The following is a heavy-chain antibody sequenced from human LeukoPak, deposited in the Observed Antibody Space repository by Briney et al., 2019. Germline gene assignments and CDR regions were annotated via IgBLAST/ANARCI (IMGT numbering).Heavy chain of an antibody. CDR1: GGTFSSYA. J-gene: IGHJ4*02. CDR2: IIPIFGTA. Sequence: GSSVKVSCTASGGTFSSYAISWVRQAPGQGLEWMGGIIPIFGTANYAQKFQGRVTITADESTSTAYMELSSLRSEDTAVYYCARDFLAGAGRLDYWGQGTLVTVSS. D-gene: IGHD1-26*01. V-gene: IGHV1-69*01. CDR3: ARDFLAGAGRLDY.